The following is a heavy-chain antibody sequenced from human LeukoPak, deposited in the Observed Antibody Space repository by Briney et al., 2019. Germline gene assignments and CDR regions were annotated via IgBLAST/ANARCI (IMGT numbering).Heavy chain of an antibody. J-gene: IGHJ3*02. CDR1: GYTFTGYY. V-gene: IGHV1-2*02. CDR2: INPNSGGT. D-gene: IGHD2-15*01. Sequence: ASVKVSCKASGYTFTGYYMHWVRQAPGQGLEWVGWINPNSGGTNYAQKFQGRVTMTRDTSISTAYMELSRLRSDDTAVYYCAIRSGGSCYWSPWCAFDIWGQGTMVTVSS. CDR3: AIRSGGSCYWSPWCAFDI.